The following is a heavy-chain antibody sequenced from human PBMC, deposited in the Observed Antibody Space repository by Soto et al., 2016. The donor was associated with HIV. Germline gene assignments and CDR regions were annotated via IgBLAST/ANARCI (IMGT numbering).Heavy chain of an antibody. CDR3: ARAERGGMDV. Sequence: EVQLVESGGGLVQPGGPVRLSCAASGFTFSSYSMNWVRQAPGKGLEWVSYISSSSSTIYYADSVKGRFTISRDNAKNSLYPQMNSLRAEDTAVYYCARAERGGMDVWGRRDRRSPSP. J-gene: IGHJ6*02. CDR1: GFTFSSYS. CDR2: ISSSSSTI. V-gene: IGHV3-48*04. D-gene: IGHD1-26*01.